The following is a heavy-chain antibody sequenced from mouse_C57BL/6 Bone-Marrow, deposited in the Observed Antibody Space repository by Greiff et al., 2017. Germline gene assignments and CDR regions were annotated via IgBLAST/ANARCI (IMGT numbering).Heavy chain of an antibody. J-gene: IGHJ4*01. V-gene: IGHV7-1*01. D-gene: IGHD2-5*01. Sequence: EVKLVESGGGLVQSGRSLRLSCATSGFTFSDFYMEWVRQAPGKGLEWIAASRNKANDYTTEYSASVKGRFIVSRDTSQSILYLQMNALRAEDTAIYYCARDAHYSNYYAMDYWGQGTSVTVSS. CDR3: ARDAHYSNYYAMDY. CDR1: GFTFSDFY. CDR2: SRNKANDYTT.